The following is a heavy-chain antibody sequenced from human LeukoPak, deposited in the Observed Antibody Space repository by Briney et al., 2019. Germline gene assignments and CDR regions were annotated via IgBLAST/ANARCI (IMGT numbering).Heavy chain of an antibody. V-gene: IGHV3-13*01. CDR1: GFTFSSYD. J-gene: IGHJ6*02. CDR3: ARENNFGSGMDV. Sequence: GGSLRLSCAASGFTFSSYDMHWVRQATGKGLEWVSAIGTAGDTYYPGSVKGRFTISRENAKNSLYLQMNSLRAEDTAVYYCARENNFGSGMDVWGQGTTVTVSS. CDR2: IGTAGDT. D-gene: IGHD3-10*01.